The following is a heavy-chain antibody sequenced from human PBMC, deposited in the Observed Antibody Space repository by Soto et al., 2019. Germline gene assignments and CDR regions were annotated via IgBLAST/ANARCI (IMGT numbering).Heavy chain of an antibody. CDR3: AKGDYGDSRDYYYGKDV. J-gene: IGHJ6*02. CDR2: ISGSGGST. CDR1: GFTFSSYA. Sequence: GGSLRLSCAASGFTFSSYAMSWVRQAPGKGLEWVSAISGSGGSTYYADSVKGRFTISRDNSKNTLYLQMNSLRAEDTAVYYCAKGDYGDSRDYYYGKDVWGQGTTVTVSS. D-gene: IGHD4-17*01. V-gene: IGHV3-23*01.